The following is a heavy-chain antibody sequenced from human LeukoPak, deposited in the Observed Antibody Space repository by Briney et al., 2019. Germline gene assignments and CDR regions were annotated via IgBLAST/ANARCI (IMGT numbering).Heavy chain of an antibody. D-gene: IGHD6-19*01. CDR2: IYYSGST. CDR3: AREAVAERAFDI. Sequence: SSETLSLTCTVSGGSISSSSYYWGWIRQPPGKGLEWIGSIYYSGSTYYNPSLKSRVTISVDTSKNQFSLKLSSVTAADTAVYYCAREAVAERAFDIWGQGTMVTVSS. J-gene: IGHJ3*02. CDR1: GGSISSSSYY. V-gene: IGHV4-39*07.